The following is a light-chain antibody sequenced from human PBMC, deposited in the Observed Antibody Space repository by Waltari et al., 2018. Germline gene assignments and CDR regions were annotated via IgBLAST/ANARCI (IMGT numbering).Light chain of an antibody. CDR3: QHYVRLPAT. J-gene: IGKJ1*01. Sequence: EIMLTQSPGTLSLSPGERATLSCRASQTMWRSLAWYPQKPGQAPRLLIYNASNRAAGISDRFSGSGSGTDFSLTISRLEPEDFAVYYCQHYVRLPATFGQGTKVEIK. V-gene: IGKV3-20*01. CDR1: QTMWRS. CDR2: NAS.